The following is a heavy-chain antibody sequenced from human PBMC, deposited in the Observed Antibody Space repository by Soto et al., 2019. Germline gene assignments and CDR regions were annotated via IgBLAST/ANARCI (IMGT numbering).Heavy chain of an antibody. V-gene: IGHV3-73*01. CDR1: GFTFSGSA. Sequence: PGGSLRLSCAASGFTFSGSAMHWVRQASGKGLEWVGRIRSKANSYATAYAASVKGRFTISRDDSKNTAYLQMNSLKTEDTAVYYCTKEESSTSSPDYSYYMDVWGKGTALTVSS. CDR3: TKEESSTSSPDYSYYMDV. J-gene: IGHJ6*03. CDR2: IRSKANSYAT. D-gene: IGHD2-2*01.